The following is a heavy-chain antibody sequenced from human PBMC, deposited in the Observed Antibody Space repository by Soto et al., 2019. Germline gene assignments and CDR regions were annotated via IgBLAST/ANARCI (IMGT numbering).Heavy chain of an antibody. V-gene: IGHV1-46*03. CDR1: GYTFTNYY. CDR3: IRAEGYCTFTGCYSCLDV. CDR2: INPSGGST. J-gene: IGHJ6*03. D-gene: IGHD2-8*01. Sequence: QVQLVQSGAEVKKPGASVTLSCKASGYTFTNYYIHWVRQAPGQGLEWMGVINPSGGSTSYAQKFQGRLTVTRDTSAMTVYMELSSLRSEDTAVYYCIRAEGYCTFTGCYSCLDVWAKGTTVTVSS.